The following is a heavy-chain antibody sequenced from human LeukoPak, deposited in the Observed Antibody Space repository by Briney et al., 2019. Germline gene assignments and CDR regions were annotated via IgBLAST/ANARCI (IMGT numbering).Heavy chain of an antibody. CDR1: GFTFSSYW. V-gene: IGHV3-74*01. CDR2: INSDGSST. D-gene: IGHD2-2*01. Sequence: GGSLRLSCAASGFTFSSYWMHWVRQAPGKGLVWVSRINSDGSSTSYADSVKGRFTISRDNAKNTLYLQMNSLRAEDTAVYYCAIACSSTSCYPYYYYYGMDAWGQGTTVTVSS. CDR3: AIACSSTSCYPYYYYYGMDA. J-gene: IGHJ6*02.